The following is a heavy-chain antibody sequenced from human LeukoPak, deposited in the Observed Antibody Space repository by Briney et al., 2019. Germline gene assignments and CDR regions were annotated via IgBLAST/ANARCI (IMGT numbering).Heavy chain of an antibody. V-gene: IGHV3-48*03. CDR3: ARDSSSSAVDY. CDR2: ISSNGSNI. D-gene: IGHD6-19*01. Sequence: SGGSLRLSCAASGFTFSSYEMNWVRQAPGKGLEWVSYISSNGSNIYYADSVKGRFTISRDNAKNSLYLQMNSLRAEDTAVYYCARDSSSSAVDYWGQGTLVTVSS. J-gene: IGHJ4*02. CDR1: GFTFSSYE.